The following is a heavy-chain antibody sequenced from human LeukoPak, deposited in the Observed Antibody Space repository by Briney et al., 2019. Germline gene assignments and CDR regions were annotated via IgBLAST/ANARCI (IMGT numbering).Heavy chain of an antibody. CDR3: ARREPHGDYGGKIRYYYYMDV. D-gene: IGHD4-23*01. Sequence: SETLSLTCAVYGGSFSGYYWSWIRQPPGKGLEWIGEINHSGNTNSNPSLKSRVTMSVDTSKNQFSLKLTSLTAADTAMYYCARREPHGDYGGKIRYYYYMDVWGKGTTITISS. CDR1: GGSFSGYY. CDR2: INHSGNT. V-gene: IGHV4-34*01. J-gene: IGHJ6*03.